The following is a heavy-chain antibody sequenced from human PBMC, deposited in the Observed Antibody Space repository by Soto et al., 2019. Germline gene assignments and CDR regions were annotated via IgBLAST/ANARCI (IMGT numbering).Heavy chain of an antibody. J-gene: IGHJ3*02. Sequence: ASVKVSCKVSGYTLTELSMHWVRQAPGKGLEWMGGFDPEDGETIYAQKFQGRVTMTEDTSTDTAYMELSSLRSEDTAVYYCATQGPPMIVVATDPFNAFDIWGQGTMVTVSS. V-gene: IGHV1-24*01. CDR3: ATQGPPMIVVATDPFNAFDI. CDR1: GYTLTELS. D-gene: IGHD3-22*01. CDR2: FDPEDGET.